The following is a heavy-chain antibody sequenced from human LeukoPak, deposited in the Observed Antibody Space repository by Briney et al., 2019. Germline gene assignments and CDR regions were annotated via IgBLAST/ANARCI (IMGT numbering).Heavy chain of an antibody. Sequence: SETLSLTCTVSGGSISSYYWSWIRQPPGKGLEWIGYIYYSGSTNYNPSLKSRVTISVDTSKNQFSLKLSSVTAADTAVYYCAREEDYYDSSGYGGGGAFDIWGQGTMVTVSS. CDR1: GGSISSYY. CDR3: AREEDYYDSSGYGGGGAFDI. V-gene: IGHV4-59*01. D-gene: IGHD3-22*01. CDR2: IYYSGST. J-gene: IGHJ3*02.